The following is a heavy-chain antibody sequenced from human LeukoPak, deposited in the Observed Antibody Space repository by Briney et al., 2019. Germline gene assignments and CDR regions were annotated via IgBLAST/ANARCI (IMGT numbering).Heavy chain of an antibody. J-gene: IGHJ1*01. CDR1: GFNFGIYG. CDR2: MWDDGTNE. CDR3: ARDACGGDCCSGYFQH. D-gene: IGHD2-21*01. V-gene: IGHV3-33*01. Sequence: PGGSLRLSCTASGFNFGIYGMHWVRQAPGKGLEWVAVMWDDGTNEYYVESVKGRFTISRDNGKRTLYLQMNSLRAEDTAVYYCARDACGGDCCSGYFQHWGQGTLVTVSS.